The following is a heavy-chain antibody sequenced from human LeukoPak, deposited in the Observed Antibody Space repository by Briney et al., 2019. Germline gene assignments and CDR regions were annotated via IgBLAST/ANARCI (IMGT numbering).Heavy chain of an antibody. CDR2: INHSGST. CDR3: ARGRCSSTSCRSFYYYGMDV. Sequence: SETLSLTCAVYGGSFSGYYWSWIRQPPGKGLEWIGEINHSGSTNYNPSLKSRVTISVDTSENQFSLKLSSVTAADTAVYYCARGRCSSTSCRSFYYYGMDVWGQGTTVTVSS. D-gene: IGHD2-2*01. J-gene: IGHJ6*02. V-gene: IGHV4-34*01. CDR1: GGSFSGYY.